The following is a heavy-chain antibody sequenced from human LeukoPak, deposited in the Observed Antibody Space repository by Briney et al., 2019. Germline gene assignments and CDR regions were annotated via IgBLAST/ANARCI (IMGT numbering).Heavy chain of an antibody. D-gene: IGHD3-3*01. V-gene: IGHV3-74*01. CDR1: GFDFSSNW. Sequence: GGSLRLSCAASGFDFSSNWMHWVRHAPGQGLVWVSRIKGDGISTNYADSVKGRFTISRDIAKNTLYLQMNSLRAEDTAVYYCAKEGYDFWSGYYMGYYYYGMDVWGQGTTVTVSS. CDR3: AKEGYDFWSGYYMGYYYYGMDV. J-gene: IGHJ6*02. CDR2: IKGDGIST.